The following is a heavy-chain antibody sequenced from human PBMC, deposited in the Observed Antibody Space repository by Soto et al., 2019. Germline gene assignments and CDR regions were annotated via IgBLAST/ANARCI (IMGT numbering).Heavy chain of an antibody. CDR3: AKYGDSSGLYYYYYGMDV. CDR2: IGGSGGST. V-gene: IGHV3-23*01. CDR1: GFTFSSYA. D-gene: IGHD6-19*01. J-gene: IGHJ6*02. Sequence: GGSLRLSCAASGFTFSSYAMSWVRQAPGKGLEWVSAIGGSGGSTYYADSVKGRFTISRDNSKNTLYLQMNSLRAEDTAVYYCAKYGDSSGLYYYYYGMDVWGQGTTVTVSS.